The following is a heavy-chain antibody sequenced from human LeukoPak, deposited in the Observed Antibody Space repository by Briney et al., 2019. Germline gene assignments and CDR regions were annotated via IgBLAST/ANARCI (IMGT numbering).Heavy chain of an antibody. V-gene: IGHV3-21*01. J-gene: IGHJ4*02. Sequence: GGSLRLSCAASGFTFSSYSMNWVRQAPGKALEWVASVSSVSGYIYSADSVKGRLTISRDNAKNSLYLQMNSLRAEDTAVYYCARGASPTSFDYWGQGTLVTVSS. CDR1: GFTFSSYS. D-gene: IGHD5-12*01. CDR3: ARGASPTSFDY. CDR2: VSSVSGYI.